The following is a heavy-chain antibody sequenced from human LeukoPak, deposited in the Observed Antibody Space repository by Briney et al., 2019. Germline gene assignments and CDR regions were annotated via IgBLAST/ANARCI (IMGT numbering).Heavy chain of an antibody. D-gene: IGHD6-6*01. CDR3: ARSSEYSSMGVDY. CDR2: ISAYNGNT. Sequence: FTSYXXXXXXXXXXQGLXXXXXISAYNGNTNYAQKLQGRVTMTTDTSTSTAYMELRSLRSDDTAVYYCARSSEYSSMGVDYWGQGTLVTVSS. CDR1: FTSYX. V-gene: IGHV1-18*01. J-gene: IGHJ4*02.